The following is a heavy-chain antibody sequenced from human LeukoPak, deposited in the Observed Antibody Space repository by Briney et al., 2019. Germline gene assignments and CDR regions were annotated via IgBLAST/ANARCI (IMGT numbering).Heavy chain of an antibody. D-gene: IGHD3-10*01. Sequence: GGSLRLSCAASGFAFSTYGMHWVRQAPGKGLEWVAVTSYDGSNLHYADSVKGRFTISRDNSKNTLYLQMNSLRAEDTAVYYCAKKSPGAYYAPPDYWGQGTLVTVSS. CDR1: GFAFSTYG. CDR2: TSYDGSNL. J-gene: IGHJ4*02. V-gene: IGHV3-30*18. CDR3: AKKSPGAYYAPPDY.